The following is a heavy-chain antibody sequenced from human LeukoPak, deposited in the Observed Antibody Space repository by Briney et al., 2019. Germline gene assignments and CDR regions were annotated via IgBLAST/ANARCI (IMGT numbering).Heavy chain of an antibody. Sequence: PGGSLRLSCAASGFSFSSYNMNWVRQAPGKGLEWVSSITSSSTYTFYADSVKGRFTISRDNARNSLYLQMNSLRAEDTAVYYFSKEALRIVGHYYLGQGTLVTVSS. J-gene: IGHJ4*02. CDR3: SKEALRIVGHYY. CDR2: ITSSSTYT. D-gene: IGHD2-15*01. CDR1: GFSFSSYN. V-gene: IGHV3-21*01.